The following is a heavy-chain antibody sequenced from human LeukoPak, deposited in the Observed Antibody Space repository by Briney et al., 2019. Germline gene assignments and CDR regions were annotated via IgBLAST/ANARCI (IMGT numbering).Heavy chain of an antibody. CDR1: GFTFSSYA. CDR3: AKDGTGYSSSWYDDY. Sequence: GGSLRLSCAASGFTFSSYAMHWVRQAPGKGLEWVAVISYDGSNKYYADSVKGRFTISRDNSKNTLYLQMNSLRAEDTAVYYCAKDGTGYSSSWYDDYWGQGTLVTVSS. V-gene: IGHV3-30-3*01. CDR2: ISYDGSNK. D-gene: IGHD6-13*01. J-gene: IGHJ4*02.